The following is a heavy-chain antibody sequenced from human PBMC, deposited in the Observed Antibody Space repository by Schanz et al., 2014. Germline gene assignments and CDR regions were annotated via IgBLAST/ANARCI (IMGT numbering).Heavy chain of an antibody. CDR3: SRGIVGGLDW. V-gene: IGHV3-21*01. Sequence: EVQLVESGGGLVKPGGSLRLSCAASGIDFSSYSMNWVRQAPGKGLEWVSVINSRNEVFSIDSVRGRFTIFRDNPKKSAYLQMNSLRADDTAVYYCSRGIVGGLDWWGQGTLVTVSS. CDR2: INSRNEV. CDR1: GIDFSSYS. J-gene: IGHJ4*02. D-gene: IGHD3-16*01.